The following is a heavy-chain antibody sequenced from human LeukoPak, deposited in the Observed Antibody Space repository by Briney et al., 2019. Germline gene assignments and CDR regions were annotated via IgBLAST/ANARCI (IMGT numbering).Heavy chain of an antibody. J-gene: IGHJ4*02. CDR3: ARSYCSSSNCYLYYFDS. CDR1: GGSIGRNY. V-gene: IGHV4-59*01. D-gene: IGHD2-2*01. Sequence: SETLSLTCTVSGGSIGRNYWNWIRQPPGEGLEWIGFIYYSGSTKCNPSLKSRVTITIDTSKDQFSLKLSSVTAADTAVYYCARSYCSSSNCYLYYFDSWGQGTVVTVSS. CDR2: IYYSGST.